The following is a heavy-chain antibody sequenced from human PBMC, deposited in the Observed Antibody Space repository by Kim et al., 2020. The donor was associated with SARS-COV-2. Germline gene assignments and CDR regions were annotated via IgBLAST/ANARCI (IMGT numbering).Heavy chain of an antibody. Sequence: ASVKVSCKASGYTFTSYGISWVRQAPGQGLEWMGWISAYNGNTNYAQKLQGRVTMTTDTSTSTAYMELRSLGSDDTAVYYCARGGTVGYDILTGYYSLPDYWGQGTLVTVSS. J-gene: IGHJ4*02. D-gene: IGHD3-9*01. CDR1: GYTFTSYG. V-gene: IGHV1-18*04. CDR2: ISAYNGNT. CDR3: ARGGTVGYDILTGYYSLPDY.